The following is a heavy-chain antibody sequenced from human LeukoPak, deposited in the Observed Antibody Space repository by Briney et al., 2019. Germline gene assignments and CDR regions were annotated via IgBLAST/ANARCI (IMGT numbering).Heavy chain of an antibody. CDR2: IYDSGST. CDR1: GGSISSYY. J-gene: IGHJ5*02. D-gene: IGHD6-19*01. Sequence: PSETLSLTCTVSGGSISSYYWSWIRQPPGKGLEWIGNIYDSGSTNYNPSLKSRVTISVDTSKNQFSLKLSSVTAADTAVYYCARVGYSSGWYWFDPWGQGTLVTVSS. CDR3: ARVGYSSGWYWFDP. V-gene: IGHV4-59*01.